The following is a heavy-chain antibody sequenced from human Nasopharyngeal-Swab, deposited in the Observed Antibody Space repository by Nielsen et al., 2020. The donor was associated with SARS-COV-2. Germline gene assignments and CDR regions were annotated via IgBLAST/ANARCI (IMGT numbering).Heavy chain of an antibody. V-gene: IGHV4-34*01. CDR1: GGSFNGFY. D-gene: IGHD5-24*01. Sequence: SETLSLTCSVSGGSFNGFYWNWIRQAPGKGLEWIGEINHNERTNYNPSLKSRIAMLVDTSNNQVSLKASSVSAGDTAVYYCARAGRVGDAYTGLDVWGQGTTVTVSS. J-gene: IGHJ6*02. CDR2: INHNERT. CDR3: ARAGRVGDAYTGLDV.